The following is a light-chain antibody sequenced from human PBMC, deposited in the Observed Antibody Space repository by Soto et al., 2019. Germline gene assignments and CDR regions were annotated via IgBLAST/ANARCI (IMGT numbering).Light chain of an antibody. J-gene: IGKJ2*01. CDR3: RCYGGSPPAYT. CDR2: GAS. CDR1: QSVSSRN. Sequence: EIVLTQSPGTLSLSPGERATLSCRASQSVSSRNLAWYRQKPGQAPRLLIYGASNRSTGIPDRFSGSGSGTDFTLTISRLEHEDLAVYFCRCYGGSPPAYTFGEGAKLEI. V-gene: IGKV3-20*01.